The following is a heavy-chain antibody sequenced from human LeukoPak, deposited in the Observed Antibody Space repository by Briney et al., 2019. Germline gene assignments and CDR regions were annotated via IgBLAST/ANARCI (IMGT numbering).Heavy chain of an antibody. Sequence: GGSLRLSCAASGFTFSSYAMSWVRQAPGKGLEWVSAISGSGGSTYYADSVKGRFTISRDNSKNTLYLQMNSLRAEDTAVYYCARMYYDFWSGYSMGYFDYRGQGTLVTVSS. CDR3: ARMYYDFWSGYSMGYFDY. CDR2: ISGSGGST. J-gene: IGHJ4*02. CDR1: GFTFSSYA. V-gene: IGHV3-23*01. D-gene: IGHD3-3*01.